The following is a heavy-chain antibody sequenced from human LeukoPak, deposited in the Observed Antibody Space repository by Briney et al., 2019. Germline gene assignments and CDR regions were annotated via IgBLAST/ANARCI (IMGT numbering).Heavy chain of an antibody. CDR1: VFTFGGYG. D-gene: IGHD1-14*01. J-gene: IGHJ4*02. Sequence: PGRSLRLSCAGSVFTFGGYGMHWFRQTPGKGLEWVAVIAYDGSRAFYADSVKGRFTISRDNSKNTMSVQMDDLRAEDTAVYYCTRYNNDHFDYWGQGTLVTVSS. V-gene: IGHV3-33*01. CDR2: IAYDGSRA. CDR3: TRYNNDHFDY.